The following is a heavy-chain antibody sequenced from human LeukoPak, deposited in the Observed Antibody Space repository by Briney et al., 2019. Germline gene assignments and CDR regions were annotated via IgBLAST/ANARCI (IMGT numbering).Heavy chain of an antibody. Sequence: SVKVSCKASGYTFTSYYMHWVRQAPGRGLEWMGGIIPIFGTANYAQKFQGRVTITADESTSTAYMELSSLRSEDTAVYYCARVSVAGPMDVWGQGTTVTVSS. CDR2: IIPIFGTA. CDR3: ARVSVAGPMDV. CDR1: GYTFTSYY. V-gene: IGHV1-69*13. J-gene: IGHJ6*02. D-gene: IGHD6-19*01.